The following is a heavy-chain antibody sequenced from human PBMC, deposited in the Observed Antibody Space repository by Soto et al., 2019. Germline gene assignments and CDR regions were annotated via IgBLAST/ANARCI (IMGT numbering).Heavy chain of an antibody. V-gene: IGHV3-33*01. J-gene: IGHJ6*02. CDR2: IWYDGSNK. CDR3: ARERDSNYPYYYYGMDV. Sequence: GGSLRLSCAASGFTFSSYGMHWVRQAPGKGLEWVAVIWYDGSNKYYADSVKGRFTISRDNSKNTLYLQMNSLRAEDTAVYYCARERDSNYPYYYYGMDVWGQGTTVTVSS. D-gene: IGHD4-4*01. CDR1: GFTFSSYG.